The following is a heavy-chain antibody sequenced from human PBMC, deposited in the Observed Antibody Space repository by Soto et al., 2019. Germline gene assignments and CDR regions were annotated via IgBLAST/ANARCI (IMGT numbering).Heavy chain of an antibody. CDR3: ALRLGDPGRLYFVD. V-gene: IGHV4-31*03. CDR1: GGSISSGGYY. CDR2: IFYSGST. Sequence: QVQLQESGPGLVKPSQTLSLTCTVSGGSISSGGYYWSWIRQHPGKGLAWIGYIFYSGSTYYNPSLKSRVTISVDASKDQFSLKLSSVTAADTAVYYCALRLGDPGRLYFVDWGQGTLVTVSS. D-gene: IGHD3-16*01. J-gene: IGHJ4*02.